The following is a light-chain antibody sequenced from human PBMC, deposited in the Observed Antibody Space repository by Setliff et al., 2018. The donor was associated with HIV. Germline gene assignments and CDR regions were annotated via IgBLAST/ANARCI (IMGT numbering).Light chain of an antibody. CDR3: SSYAGTYTI. J-gene: IGLJ2*01. CDR2: DVN. Sequence: QSALTQPRSVSGSPGQSISISCTGTNNDVGGYDYVSWYQHHPGKAPKVLIYDVNKRPSWAPDRFSGSKSGNTASLTISGLQVDDEAVYHCSSYAGTYTILGGGTK. CDR1: NNDVGGYDY. V-gene: IGLV2-11*01.